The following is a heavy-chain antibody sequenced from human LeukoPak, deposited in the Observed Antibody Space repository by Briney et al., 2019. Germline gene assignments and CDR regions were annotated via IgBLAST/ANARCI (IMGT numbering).Heavy chain of an antibody. D-gene: IGHD5-18*01. Sequence: ASVKVSCKASGYTFTGYYMHWVRQAPGQGLEWMGIINPRGGSTSYAQKFQGRVTMTRDTSTSTVYMELSSLRSEDTAVYYCARDRYSYGYIDYWGQGTLVTVSS. CDR3: ARDRYSYGYIDY. J-gene: IGHJ4*02. CDR2: INPRGGST. V-gene: IGHV1-46*01. CDR1: GYTFTGYY.